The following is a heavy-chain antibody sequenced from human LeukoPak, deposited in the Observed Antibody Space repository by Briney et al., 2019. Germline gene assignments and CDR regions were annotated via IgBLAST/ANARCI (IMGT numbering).Heavy chain of an antibody. V-gene: IGHV3-7*03. CDR3: AKDPQYYYDSSGSWYFDL. J-gene: IGHJ2*01. CDR1: GFTFSNFW. Sequence: PGGSLRLSCAASGFTFSNFWMSWVRQAPRKGLQWVALIKQDGSEKYYADSVKGRFTVPRDNAKNSLYLQMSSLRAEDTAVYYCAKDPQYYYDSSGSWYFDLWGRGTLVTVSS. D-gene: IGHD3-22*01. CDR2: IKQDGSEK.